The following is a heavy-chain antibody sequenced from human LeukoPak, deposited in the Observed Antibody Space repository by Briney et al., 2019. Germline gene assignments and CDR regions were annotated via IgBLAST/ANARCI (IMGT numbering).Heavy chain of an antibody. D-gene: IGHD6-13*01. CDR3: ARDLESSWYYMDV. Sequence: SETLSLTCTVSGGSISSGGYYWSWIRQPPGKGLEWIGYIYHSGSTYYNPSLKSRVTISVDRSKNQFSLKLSSVTAADTAVYYCARDLESSWYYMDVWGKGTTVTVSS. CDR1: GGSISSGGYY. J-gene: IGHJ6*03. V-gene: IGHV4-30-2*01. CDR2: IYHSGST.